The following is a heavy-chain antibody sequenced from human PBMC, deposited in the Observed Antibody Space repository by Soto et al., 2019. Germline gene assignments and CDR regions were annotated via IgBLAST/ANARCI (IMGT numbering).Heavy chain of an antibody. Sequence: PGGSLRLSCAASGFTFSTYVLSWVRQAPGKGLEWVSTIGGPGTNTYYPDSVKGRFTISRDNFKNTLYLQMNSLRAEDTAVYYCAKDLGSDRSPAGTIDYWGQGTLVTVSS. CDR3: AKDLGSDRSPAGTIDY. V-gene: IGHV3-23*01. CDR1: GFTFSTYV. D-gene: IGHD6-13*01. CDR2: IGGPGTNT. J-gene: IGHJ4*02.